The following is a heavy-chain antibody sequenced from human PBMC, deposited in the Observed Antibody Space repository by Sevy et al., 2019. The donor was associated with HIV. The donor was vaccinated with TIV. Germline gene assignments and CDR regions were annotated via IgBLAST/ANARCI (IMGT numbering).Heavy chain of an antibody. Sequence: GGCLRLSCAASGFTFSSYGMHWVRQAPGKGLEWVAVTSYDGTTKYYTDSVKGRFTISRDNFKNTLFLQINSLRTEDTAVYYCAKDVITLGEPGWFDPWGQGTLVTVSS. D-gene: IGHD3-16*01. CDR3: AKDVITLGEPGWFDP. J-gene: IGHJ5*02. CDR2: TSYDGTTK. V-gene: IGHV3-30*18. CDR1: GFTFSSYG.